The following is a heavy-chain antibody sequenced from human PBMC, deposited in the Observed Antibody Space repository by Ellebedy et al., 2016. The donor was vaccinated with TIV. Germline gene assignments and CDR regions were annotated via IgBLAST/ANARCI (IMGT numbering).Heavy chain of an antibody. D-gene: IGHD3-9*01. J-gene: IGHJ6*02. CDR1: GYTFSSYT. CDR2: INAGNGNT. Sequence: ASVKVSCKASGYTFSSYTVHWVRQAPGQRLEWMGWINAGNGNTKYSQKFQGRVTITRDTSASTAYMELSSLRSEDTAVYYCARGMRRYFEWLSPSGTYGMDVWGQGTTVTVSS. V-gene: IGHV1-3*01. CDR3: ARGMRRYFEWLSPSGTYGMDV.